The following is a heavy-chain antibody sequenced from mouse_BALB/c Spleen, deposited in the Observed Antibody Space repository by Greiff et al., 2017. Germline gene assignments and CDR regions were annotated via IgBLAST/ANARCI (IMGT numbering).Heavy chain of an antibody. D-gene: IGHD2-3*01. V-gene: IGHV5-4*02. CDR2: ISDGGSYT. CDR3: ASEGIYDGYLHAMDY. CDR1: GFTFSDYY. Sequence: EVMLVESGGGLVKPGGSLKLSCAASGFTFSDYYMYWVRQTPEKRLEWVATISDGGSYTYYPDSVKGRFTISRDNAKNNLYLQMSSLKSEDTAMYYCASEGIYDGYLHAMDYWGQGTSVTVSS. J-gene: IGHJ4*01.